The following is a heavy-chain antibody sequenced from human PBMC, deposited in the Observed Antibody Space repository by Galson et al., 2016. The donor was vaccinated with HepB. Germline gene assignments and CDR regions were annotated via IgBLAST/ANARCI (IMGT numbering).Heavy chain of an antibody. V-gene: IGHV3-74*01. Sequence: SLRLSCAASGFAFSSHWMHWVRQDLGKGLVWVSRINSDGTISNYADSVKGRFTISRDNAKNTLYLQMNSLRAEDTAVYFCVRDRSVVPTTACNWFDPWGRGTLVTVSS. CDR3: VRDRSVVPTTACNWFDP. CDR1: GFAFSSHW. J-gene: IGHJ5*02. D-gene: IGHD4-23*01. CDR2: INSDGTIS.